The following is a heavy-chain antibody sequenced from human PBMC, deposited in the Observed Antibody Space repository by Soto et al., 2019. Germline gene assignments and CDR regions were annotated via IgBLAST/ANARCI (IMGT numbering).Heavy chain of an antibody. CDR3: AKDPNGDYVGAFDN. D-gene: IGHD4-17*01. CDR1: AFTFRNYA. J-gene: IGHJ3*02. Sequence: ELQLLESGGGLVQPGGSLRLSCAGSAFTFRNYAMTWVRQTPGKGLEWVSSITVAGDGTFYADSVKGRFTISRDNSKNTLYLQMHSLTVEDTAIYYCAKDPNGDYVGAFDNWGQGTMVTVSS. CDR2: ITVAGDGT. V-gene: IGHV3-23*01.